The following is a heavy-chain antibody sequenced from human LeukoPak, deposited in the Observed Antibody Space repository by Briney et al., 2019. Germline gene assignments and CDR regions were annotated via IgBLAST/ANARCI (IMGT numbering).Heavy chain of an antibody. J-gene: IGHJ4*02. Sequence: GGSLRLSCAASGFTFDDYGMSWVRQAPGKGLEWVANIKQDGSEKYYVDSVKGRFTISRDNAKNSLYLQMNSLRAEDTAVYYCAKRISGSSQQQGDYWGQGTLVTVSS. CDR2: IKQDGSEK. V-gene: IGHV3-7*01. D-gene: IGHD1-26*01. CDR3: AKRISGSSQQQGDY. CDR1: GFTFDDYG.